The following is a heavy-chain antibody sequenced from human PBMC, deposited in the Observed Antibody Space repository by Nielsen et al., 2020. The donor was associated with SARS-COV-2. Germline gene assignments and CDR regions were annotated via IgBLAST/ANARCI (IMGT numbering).Heavy chain of an antibody. V-gene: IGHV4-31*03. CDR1: GGSISSGGYY. D-gene: IGHD4-17*01. Sequence: SETLSLTCTVSGGSISSGGYYWSWIRQLPGKGLEWIGYIYYNGNTYYNPSLKSRLTTSLDTSRNQFFLKLSSVTAADRAVYYCARDYYGDYLDGFDIWGQGRMVTVSS. CDR3: ARDYYGDYLDGFDI. CDR2: IYYNGNT. J-gene: IGHJ3*02.